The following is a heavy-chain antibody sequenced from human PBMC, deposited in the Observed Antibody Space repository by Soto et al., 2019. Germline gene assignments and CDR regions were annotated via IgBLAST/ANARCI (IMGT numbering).Heavy chain of an antibody. CDR1: GFTFSSYW. Sequence: SGGSLRLSCAASGFTFSSYWMHWIRQTPGKGLVWVSRISSGGTSTSYEDSVKGRFTISRDNAKNTLYLQMNSLRAEDTAVYYCTSGYYSYSFDYWGQGTLVTVPQ. D-gene: IGHD3-3*01. CDR3: TSGYYSYSFDY. J-gene: IGHJ4*02. V-gene: IGHV3-74*01. CDR2: ISSGGTST.